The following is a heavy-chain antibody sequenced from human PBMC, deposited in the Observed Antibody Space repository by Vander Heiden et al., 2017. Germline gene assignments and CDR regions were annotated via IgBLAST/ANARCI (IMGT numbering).Heavy chain of an antibody. Sequence: QLQLQESAPGLVKPSETLSLTCTVPGGSISSSSYYGGWIRQPPGKGLEWIGSIYYSGSTYNNPSLKSRVTISVDTSKNQFSLKLSSVTAADTAVYYCARHSSWYEPLFDYWGQGTLVTVSS. D-gene: IGHD6-13*01. J-gene: IGHJ4*02. CDR1: GGSISSSSYY. CDR3: ARHSSWYEPLFDY. V-gene: IGHV4-39*01. CDR2: IYYSGST.